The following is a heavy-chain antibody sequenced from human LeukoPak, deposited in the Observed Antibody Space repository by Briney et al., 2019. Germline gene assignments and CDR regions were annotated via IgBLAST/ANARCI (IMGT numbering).Heavy chain of an antibody. D-gene: IGHD2-15*01. CDR2: ISGSGGST. CDR1: GFTFSSYA. Sequence: GGSLRLSCAASGFTFSSYAMSWVRQAPGKGLEWVSAISGSGGSTYYADSVKGRFTISRDNSKNTLYLQMNSLRAEDTAVYYCARDLGSSGAFDIWGQGTMVTVSS. J-gene: IGHJ3*02. V-gene: IGHV3-23*01. CDR3: ARDLGSSGAFDI.